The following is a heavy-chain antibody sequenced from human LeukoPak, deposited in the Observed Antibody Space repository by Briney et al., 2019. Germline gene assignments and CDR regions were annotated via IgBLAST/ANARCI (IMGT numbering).Heavy chain of an antibody. CDR1: GYGFTSHY. D-gene: IGHD5-24*01. CDR2: INPSGSST. CDR3: ARAGVEMATMGTKGGLDY. J-gene: IGHJ4*02. V-gene: IGHV1-46*01. Sequence: ASVKVSCKASGYGFTSHYMHWVRQAPGQGLEWMGLINPSGSSTLYAQKFQGRVTMTRDMSTSTVYMELSSLRSEDTAVYYCARAGVEMATMGTKGGLDYWGQGTLVTVSS.